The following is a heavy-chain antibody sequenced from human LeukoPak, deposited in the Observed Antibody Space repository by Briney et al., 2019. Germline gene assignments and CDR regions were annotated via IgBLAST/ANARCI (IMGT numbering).Heavy chain of an antibody. CDR2: MDPNRGDT. CDR1: GYTFTGYY. D-gene: IGHD3-16*01. V-gene: IGHV1-2*06. CDR3: GRGGGGGFDY. Sequence: ASVKVSCKASGYTFTGYYMHWVRQAPGQGLEWLGRMDPNRGDTNYAQKFQGRVTMTRDTSISTAYMELSRMTYDDTAVYYCGRGGGGGFDYWGQGTLVTVSS. J-gene: IGHJ4*02.